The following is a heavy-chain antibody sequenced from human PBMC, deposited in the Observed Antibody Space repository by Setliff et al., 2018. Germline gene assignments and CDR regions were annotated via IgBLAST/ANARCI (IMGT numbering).Heavy chain of an antibody. CDR1: TFTFTKYA. CDR2: IHVSGTTT. J-gene: IGHJ5*02. CDR3: ARDQFRNSGGLYS. Sequence: SLRLSCVASTFTFTKYAVTWVRQAPGKGLEWVSSIHVSGTTTYYADSVKGRFTISRDNSRNTLYLQMSSLRADDTAMYYCARDQFRNSGGLYSWGQGTLVTVSS. V-gene: IGHV3-23*01. D-gene: IGHD1-7*01.